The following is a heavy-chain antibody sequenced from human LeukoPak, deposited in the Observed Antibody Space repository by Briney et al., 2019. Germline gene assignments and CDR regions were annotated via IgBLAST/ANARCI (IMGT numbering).Heavy chain of an antibody. CDR1: GFTFSSYG. CDR3: AKAGDSSGYYRSEGMIDY. D-gene: IGHD3-22*01. Sequence: GGSLRLSCAASGFTFSSYGMSWVRQAPGKGLEWVSAISGSGGGTYYADSVKGRFTISRDNSKNTLYLQMNSLRAEDTAVYYCAKAGDSSGYYRSEGMIDYWGQGTLVTVSS. V-gene: IGHV3-23*01. J-gene: IGHJ4*02. CDR2: ISGSGGGT.